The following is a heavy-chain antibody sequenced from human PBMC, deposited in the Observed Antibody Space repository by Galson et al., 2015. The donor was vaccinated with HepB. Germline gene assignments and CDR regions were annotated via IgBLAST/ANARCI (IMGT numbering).Heavy chain of an antibody. J-gene: IGHJ4*02. V-gene: IGHV4-59*01. D-gene: IGHD5-24*01. CDR2: IYYSGST. CDR1: GGSISSYY. CDR3: ARVGVGVATNTKYFDY. Sequence: SETLSLTCTVSGGSISSYYWSWIRQPPGKGLEWIGYIYYSGSTNYNPSLKSRVTISVDTSKNQFSLKLSSVTAADTAVYYCARVGVGVATNTKYFDYWGQGTLVTVSS.